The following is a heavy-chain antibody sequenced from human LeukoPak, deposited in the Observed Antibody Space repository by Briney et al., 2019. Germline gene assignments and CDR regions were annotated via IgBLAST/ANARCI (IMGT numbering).Heavy chain of an antibody. CDR2: IYYSGST. CDR3: ARDHTYYDILTGYSFGAFDI. J-gene: IGHJ3*02. V-gene: IGHV4-59*01. CDR1: GGSISSYY. D-gene: IGHD3-9*01. Sequence: PSETLSLTCTDSGGSISSYYWSWIRQPPGKGLEWIGHIYYSGSTNYNPSLKSRVTISVDTSKNQFSLKLSSVTAADTAVYYCARDHTYYDILTGYSFGAFDIWGQGTMVTVSS.